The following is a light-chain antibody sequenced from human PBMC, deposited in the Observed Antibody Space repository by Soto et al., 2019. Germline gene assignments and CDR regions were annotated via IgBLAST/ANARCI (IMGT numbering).Light chain of an antibody. CDR1: QSISNF. Sequence: DIQLTQSPSSLSASVGDRVTITCRASQSISNFLQWYQQKPGQAPRLLIYSASSLQSGVPSIFSGRGSGTDFPPTISGLQPEVFASYCCQQSYNTPRTFGQGTKVDIK. CDR2: SAS. CDR3: QQSYNTPRT. J-gene: IGKJ1*01. V-gene: IGKV1-39*01.